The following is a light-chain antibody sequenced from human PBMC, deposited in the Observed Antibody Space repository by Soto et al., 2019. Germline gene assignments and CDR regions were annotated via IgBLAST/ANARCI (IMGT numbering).Light chain of an antibody. CDR2: HAS. CDR1: HSISSW. CDR3: QQYYTYST. J-gene: IGKJ1*01. Sequence: IQMTQSPSTLSASVGDRVTITCRASHSISSWLAWYQQKPGKAPNLLIYHASSLESGVPSRFSGSGSGTEFTLTISGLQPDDFATYYCQQYYTYSTFGQGTKVDI. V-gene: IGKV1-5*01.